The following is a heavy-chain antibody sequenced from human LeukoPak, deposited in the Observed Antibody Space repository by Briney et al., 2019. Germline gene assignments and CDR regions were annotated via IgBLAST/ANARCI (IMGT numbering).Heavy chain of an antibody. CDR2: ISSSGSYI. Sequence: GGSLRLSCAASGFTVSSAYMRWVRQAPGKGLEWVSSISSSGSYILHADSVKGRFTISRDNAKNSLYLQMNSLRAEDTAVYYCAREGPINNGDLDYWGQGTLVTVSS. D-gene: IGHD1/OR15-1a*01. V-gene: IGHV3-21*01. J-gene: IGHJ4*02. CDR3: AREGPINNGDLDY. CDR1: GFTVSSAY.